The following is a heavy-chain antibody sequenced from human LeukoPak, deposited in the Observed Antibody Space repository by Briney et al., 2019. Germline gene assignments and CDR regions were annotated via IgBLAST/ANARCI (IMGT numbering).Heavy chain of an antibody. V-gene: IGHV1-69*05. D-gene: IGHD3-22*01. CDR2: IIPIFGTA. Sequence: VASVKVSCKASGGTFSSYAISWVRQAPGQGLEWMGGIIPIFGTANYAQKFQGRVTITTDESTSTAYMEPSSLRSEDTAVYYCARQTTHDYYDSSGPTDAFDIWGQGTMVTASS. J-gene: IGHJ3*02. CDR1: GGTFSSYA. CDR3: ARQTTHDYYDSSGPTDAFDI.